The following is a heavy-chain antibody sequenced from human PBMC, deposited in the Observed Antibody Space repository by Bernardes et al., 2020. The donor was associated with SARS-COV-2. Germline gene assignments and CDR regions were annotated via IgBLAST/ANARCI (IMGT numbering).Heavy chain of an antibody. CDR1: GFTFGNYY. V-gene: IGHV3-11*06. CDR2: ISNSGSYK. J-gene: IGHJ4*02. CDR3: ARDSYYDINGTFDS. D-gene: IGHD3-22*01. Sequence: GSLRLSCAASGFTFGNYYMSWLRQAPGKGLEWIAFISNSGSYKNYADSVRGRFTISRDNGQKSVFLQMKSLRVDDTAVYYCARDSYYDINGTFDSWGQGTLVTVSS.